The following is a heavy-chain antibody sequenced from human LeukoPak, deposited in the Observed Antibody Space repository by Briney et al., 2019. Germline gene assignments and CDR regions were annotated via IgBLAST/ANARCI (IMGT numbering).Heavy chain of an antibody. CDR1: GYTLTELS. D-gene: IGHD3-3*01. CDR2: FDPEDGET. V-gene: IGHV1-24*01. Sequence: ASVTVSCKVSGYTLTELSMHWVRQAPGKGLEWMGGFDPEDGETIYAQKFQGRVTMTTDTSTSTAYMEVRGLRADDTAVYYCQRITIFGVVIDFDYWGQGTLVAVSS. CDR3: QRITIFGVVIDFDY. J-gene: IGHJ4*02.